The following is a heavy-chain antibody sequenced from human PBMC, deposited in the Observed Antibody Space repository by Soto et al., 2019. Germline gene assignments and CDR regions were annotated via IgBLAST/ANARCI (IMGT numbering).Heavy chain of an antibody. CDR3: ARHPPPSRAKYYYDSSGHQGVWFDP. Sequence: SETLSLTCTVSGGSISSSSYYWGWIRQPPGKGLEWIGSIYYSGSTYYNPSLKSRVTISVDTSKNQFSLKLRSVTAAETAVYYCARHPPPSRAKYYYDSSGHQGVWFDPWGQGTLVTVSS. V-gene: IGHV4-39*01. J-gene: IGHJ5*02. CDR2: IYYSGST. D-gene: IGHD3-22*01. CDR1: GGSISSSSYY.